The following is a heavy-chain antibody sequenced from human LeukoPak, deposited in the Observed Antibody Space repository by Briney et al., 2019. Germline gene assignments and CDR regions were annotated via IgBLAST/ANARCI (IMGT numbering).Heavy chain of an antibody. CDR3: ATTEGVIVL. J-gene: IGHJ1*01. Sequence: EASVKVSCKASGYTFTRYDINWVRQATGQGLEWMGWMNPKSGYTGSAQKFQGRVTMTEDTSTDTAYMELSSLRSEDTAVYYCATTEGVIVLWGQGTLVTVSS. CDR1: GYTFTRYD. CDR2: MNPKSGYT. V-gene: IGHV1-8*01. D-gene: IGHD3-16*02.